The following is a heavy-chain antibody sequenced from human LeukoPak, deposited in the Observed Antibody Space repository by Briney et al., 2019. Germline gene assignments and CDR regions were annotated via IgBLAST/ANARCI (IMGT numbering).Heavy chain of an antibody. Sequence: QSGGSLRLSCAASGFTVSSNYMSWVRQAPGKGLEWVSVSRTYYADSVKDRFTISRDISKNTVYIHVNSLRAEDTAVYYCVRDDYNSGAFDIWGQGTMVTVSS. CDR2: SRT. CDR3: VRDDYNSGAFDI. V-gene: IGHV3-66*01. J-gene: IGHJ3*02. CDR1: GFTVSSNY. D-gene: IGHD4-11*01.